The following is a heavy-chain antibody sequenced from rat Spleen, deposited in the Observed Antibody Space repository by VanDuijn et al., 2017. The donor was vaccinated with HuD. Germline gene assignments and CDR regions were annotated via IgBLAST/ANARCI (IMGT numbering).Heavy chain of an antibody. CDR1: GFTFSDYY. CDR2: ISPSGGST. J-gene: IGHJ2*01. V-gene: IGHV5-25*01. CDR3: AAAGYGY. D-gene: IGHD1-7*01. Sequence: EVQLVESGGGLVQPGRSLKLSCAASGFTFSDYYMAWVRQAPTKGLEWVASISPSGGSTYYRDSVKGRFIISRDNAENTVYLQMNSLRSEDTATYYCAAAGYGYCGHGVMVTVSS.